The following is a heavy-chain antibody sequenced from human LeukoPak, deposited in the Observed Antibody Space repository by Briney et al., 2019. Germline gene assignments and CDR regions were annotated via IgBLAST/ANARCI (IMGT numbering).Heavy chain of an antibody. Sequence: GRSLRLSCAASGFTFSSYVMHWVRQAPGKGLEWVAVISSDGSNKHYADSVKGRFTISRDNSKNTLCLQMKSLRVEDTAVYYCAKGDGYNLRVSHWGQGTLVTVSS. CDR2: ISSDGSNK. V-gene: IGHV3-30*18. D-gene: IGHD5-24*01. J-gene: IGHJ4*02. CDR1: GFTFSSYV. CDR3: AKGDGYNLRVSH.